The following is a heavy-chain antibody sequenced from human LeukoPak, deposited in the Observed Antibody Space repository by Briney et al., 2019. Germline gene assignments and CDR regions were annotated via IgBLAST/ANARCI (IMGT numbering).Heavy chain of an antibody. Sequence: GGSLRLSCAASGFTFSSYEMNWVRQAPGKGLEWVSYIGTSSGRPIYYADSVKGRFTISRDNAKNSLYLQTNSLRAEDTAVYYCASFYDTSGRDYWGQGILVTVSS. J-gene: IGHJ4*02. CDR1: GFTFSSYE. D-gene: IGHD3-22*01. CDR2: IGTSSGRPI. CDR3: ASFYDTSGRDY. V-gene: IGHV3-48*03.